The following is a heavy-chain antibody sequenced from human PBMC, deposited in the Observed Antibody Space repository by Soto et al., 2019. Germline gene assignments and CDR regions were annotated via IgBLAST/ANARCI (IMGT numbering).Heavy chain of an antibody. Sequence: EVQLLESGGGLVQPGGSLRLSCAASGFPFSSRAMSWVRQAPGKGLEWVSAISGSGTITYYAASVKGRFTISIDTSKNTLYLQMNSLRADDTAVYYCAEWARYCSGADCRAWGQGTLVIVSS. CDR1: GFPFSSRA. J-gene: IGHJ5*02. CDR2: ISGSGTIT. CDR3: AEWARYCSGADCRA. V-gene: IGHV3-23*01. D-gene: IGHD2-15*01.